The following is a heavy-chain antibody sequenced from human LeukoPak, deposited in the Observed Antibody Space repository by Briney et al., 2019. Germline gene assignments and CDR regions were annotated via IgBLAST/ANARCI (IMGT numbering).Heavy chain of an antibody. CDR1: GGSFSGYY. Sequence: SETLSLTCAVYGGSFSGYYWSWIRQPPGKGLEWIGEINNSGSTNYNPSLKSRVTISVDTSKNQFSLKLSSVTAADTAVYYCARGGRSYPSYLIISSHYFDYWGQGTLVTVSS. V-gene: IGHV4-34*01. D-gene: IGHD1-26*01. J-gene: IGHJ4*02. CDR3: ARGGRSYPSYLIISSHYFDY. CDR2: INNSGST.